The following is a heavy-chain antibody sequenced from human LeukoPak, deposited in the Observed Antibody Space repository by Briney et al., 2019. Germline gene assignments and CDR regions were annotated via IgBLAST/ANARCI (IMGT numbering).Heavy chain of an antibody. D-gene: IGHD6-13*01. CDR2: IGGSGGST. CDR1: GFTFSSYA. Sequence: GGSLRLSCAASGFTFSSYAMSWVRQAPGKGLEWVSSIGGSGGSTYYADSVKGRFTISRDNSKNTLYQQMNSLRAEDTAVYYCAKVETAAAATLRGFDYWGQGTLVTVSS. J-gene: IGHJ4*02. V-gene: IGHV3-23*01. CDR3: AKVETAAAATLRGFDY.